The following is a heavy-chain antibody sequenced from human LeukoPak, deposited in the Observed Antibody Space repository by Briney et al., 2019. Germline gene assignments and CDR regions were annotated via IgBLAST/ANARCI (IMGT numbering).Heavy chain of an antibody. CDR3: ARDERYDSSGYPFDY. CDR1: GYTFTGYF. D-gene: IGHD3-22*01. J-gene: IGHJ4*02. CDR2: INPNSGGT. V-gene: IGHV1-2*02. Sequence: PGASVKVSCKTSGYTFTGYFMHWVRQAPGQGLEWMGWINPNSGGTNYAQKFQGRVTMTRDTSISTAYMELSRLSSDDTAVYYCARDERYDSSGYPFDYWGQGTLVTVSS.